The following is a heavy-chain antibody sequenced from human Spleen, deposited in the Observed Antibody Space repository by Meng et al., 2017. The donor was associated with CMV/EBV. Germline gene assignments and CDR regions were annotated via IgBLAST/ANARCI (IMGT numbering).Heavy chain of an antibody. CDR1: GRSFSGYC. CDR2: INHSGST. D-gene: IGHD5-18*01. J-gene: IGHJ3*02. CDR3: ARGRGYSYGYRGAFDI. Sequence: YGRSFSGYCWSWIRQPPGKGLEWIGEINHSGSTNYNPSLKSRVTISVDTSKNQFSLKLSSVTAADTAVYYCARGRGYSYGYRGAFDIWGQGTMVTVSS. V-gene: IGHV4-34*01.